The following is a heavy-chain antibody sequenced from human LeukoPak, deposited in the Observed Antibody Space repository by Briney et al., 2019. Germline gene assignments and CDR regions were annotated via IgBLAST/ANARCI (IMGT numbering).Heavy chain of an antibody. Sequence: GGSLRLSCAASGFTFSSYAMTWVRQAPGKGLEWVSAISGSGSTTYYADSVKGRFTISRDNSKNTLDLQMNSLRVEDTAVYFCAKDKDTPATAQPQRGYFESWGQGTLVTVSS. J-gene: IGHJ4*02. V-gene: IGHV3-23*01. CDR2: ISGSGSTT. CDR1: GFTFSSYA. D-gene: IGHD2-15*01. CDR3: AKDKDTPATAQPQRGYFES.